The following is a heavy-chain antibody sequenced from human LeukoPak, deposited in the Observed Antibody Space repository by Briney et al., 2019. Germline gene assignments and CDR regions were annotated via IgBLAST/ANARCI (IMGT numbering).Heavy chain of an antibody. CDR3: AKGHLEYSYGYYFDY. J-gene: IGHJ4*02. CDR2: ISWKSGSI. D-gene: IGHD5-18*01. CDR1: GFTFDDYA. V-gene: IGHV3-9*01. Sequence: GGSLRLSCVASGFTFDDYAMYWVRQPPGRGLEWVSGISWKSGSIGYADSVKGRFTISRDNAKNSLYLQMNSLRAEDTALYYCAKGHLEYSYGYYFDYWGQGTLVTVSS.